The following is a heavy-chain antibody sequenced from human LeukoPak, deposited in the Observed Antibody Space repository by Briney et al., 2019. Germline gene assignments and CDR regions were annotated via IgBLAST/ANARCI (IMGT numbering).Heavy chain of an antibody. J-gene: IGHJ3*02. Sequence: SETLSLTCIVSGSSISNYYWSWIRQPAGKGLEWIGRIYSSGSTNYNPPLKSRVTISVDTSKNQFSLKLSSVTAADTAVYYCVGGSDWELLFDIWAKGQWSPSLQ. D-gene: IGHD1-7*01. CDR1: GSSISNYY. CDR2: IYSSGST. V-gene: IGHV4-4*07. CDR3: VGGSDWELLFDI.